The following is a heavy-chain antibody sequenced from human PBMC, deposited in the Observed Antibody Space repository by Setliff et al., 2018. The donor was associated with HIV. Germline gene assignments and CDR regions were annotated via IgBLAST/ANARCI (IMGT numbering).Heavy chain of an antibody. CDR3: ARRIDDSGSFPDKNWFDT. CDR2: IFSSGST. J-gene: IGHJ5*02. Sequence: SETLSLTCTVSGDSISSYSWNWIRQSPGGGLEWIGFIFSSGSTKYNPSLQSRVTMSIDTSKNQFSLRLTSVTAADTAVYYCARRIDDSGSFPDKNWFDTWGQGAWSPSPQ. V-gene: IGHV4-4*09. CDR1: GDSISSYS. D-gene: IGHD3-10*01.